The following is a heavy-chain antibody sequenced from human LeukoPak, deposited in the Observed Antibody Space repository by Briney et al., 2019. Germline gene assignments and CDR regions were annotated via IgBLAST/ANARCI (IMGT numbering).Heavy chain of an antibody. CDR2: MHPSGST. V-gene: IGHV4-4*07. Sequence: SETLSLTCTVSGSSINNYYWSWIRQPAGKGLEWIGRMHPSGSTNYSPSLKSQLTVSLDTSKNQFSLKMSSVTAADTAVYYCARTSGDWLSWAWIGVDVWGKGTTVTVSS. J-gene: IGHJ6*04. CDR1: GSSINNYY. D-gene: IGHD3-9*01. CDR3: ARTSGDWLSWAWIGVDV.